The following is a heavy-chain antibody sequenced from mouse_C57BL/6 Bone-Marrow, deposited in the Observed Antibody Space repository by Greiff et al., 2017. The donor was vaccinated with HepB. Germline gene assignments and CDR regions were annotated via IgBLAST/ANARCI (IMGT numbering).Heavy chain of an antibody. V-gene: IGHV1-81*01. Sequence: VKLVESGAELARPGASVKLSCKASGYTFTSYGISWVKQRTGQGLEWIGEIYPRSGNTYYNEKFKGKATLTADKSSSTAYMELRSLTSEDSAVYFCARSDAGFAYWGQGTLVTVSA. J-gene: IGHJ3*01. CDR2: IYPRSGNT. CDR1: GYTFTSYG. CDR3: ARSDAGFAY.